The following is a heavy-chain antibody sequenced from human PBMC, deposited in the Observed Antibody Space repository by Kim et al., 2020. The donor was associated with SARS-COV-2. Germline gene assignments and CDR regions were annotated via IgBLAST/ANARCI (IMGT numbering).Heavy chain of an antibody. V-gene: IGHV4-59*08. J-gene: IGHJ4*02. CDR1: GASISGYY. Sequence: SETLSLTCTVSGASISGYYWGWIRQPPGQGLEWISYIHYSGGSVQYNPSLKSRVTTSVDSSKKQISLKLTLVTAADTAVYYCARLFSPSPYGFFDYWGPGTLGTVSS. CDR3: ARLFSPSPYGFFDY. D-gene: IGHD3-10*01. CDR2: IHYSGGSV.